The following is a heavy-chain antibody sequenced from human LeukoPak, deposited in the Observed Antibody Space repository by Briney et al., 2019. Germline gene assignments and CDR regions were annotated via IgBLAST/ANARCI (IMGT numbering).Heavy chain of an antibody. V-gene: IGHV3-21*01. CDR1: GFTFSSYS. J-gene: IGHJ4*02. CDR3: ARDDVTGTSY. Sequence: PGGSLRLSCAASGFTFSSYSMNWVRQAPGRGLEWVSSISSSSSYIYYADSVKGRFTISRDNAKNSLYLQMNSLRAEDTAVYYCARDDVTGTSYWGQGTLVTVSS. D-gene: IGHD1-20*01. CDR2: ISSSSSYI.